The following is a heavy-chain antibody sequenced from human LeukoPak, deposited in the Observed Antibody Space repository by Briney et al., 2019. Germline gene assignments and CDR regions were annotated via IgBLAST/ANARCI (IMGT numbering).Heavy chain of an antibody. Sequence: SETLSLTCTVSGGSISTHYWSWIRQPAGKGLEWIRRISTTGSTNYNPSLKSRVTMSIDTSKNQFSLKLSSVTAAGTAVYYCAREVEMATQFDYWGQGTLVTVSS. CDR3: AREVEMATQFDY. D-gene: IGHD5-24*01. CDR2: ISTTGST. J-gene: IGHJ4*02. CDR1: GGSISTHY. V-gene: IGHV4-4*07.